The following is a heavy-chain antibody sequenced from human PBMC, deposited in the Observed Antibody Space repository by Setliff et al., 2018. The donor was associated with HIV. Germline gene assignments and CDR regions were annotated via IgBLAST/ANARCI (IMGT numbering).Heavy chain of an antibody. J-gene: IGHJ6*03. CDR1: GASVNSNNYY. V-gene: IGHV4-39*01. Sequence: SETLSLTCTVSGASVNSNNYYWGWIRQPPGKGLEWIASIYYSGTTYYNPSLKSRVTISVDASKNQFSLKLSSVTAADTAVYYCALTGHRLLRGYMDVWGKGTTVTVSS. D-gene: IGHD2-15*01. CDR3: ALTGHRLLRGYMDV. CDR2: IYYSGTT.